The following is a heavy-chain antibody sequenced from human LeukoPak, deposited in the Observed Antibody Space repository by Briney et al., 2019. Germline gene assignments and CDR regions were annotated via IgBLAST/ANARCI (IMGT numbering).Heavy chain of an antibody. J-gene: IGHJ4*02. D-gene: IGHD3-22*01. CDR3: ARALPYYYDSSGYQDY. V-gene: IGHV3-23*01. CDR1: GFLFSNYA. CDR2: LSGSGRTT. Sequence: PGGSLRLSCSASGFLFSNYAMSWVRQAPGKGLEWISALSGSGRTTYYADSVKGRFTISRDNSKNTLYLQMNSLRAEDTAVYYCARALPYYYDSSGYQDYWGQGTLVTVSS.